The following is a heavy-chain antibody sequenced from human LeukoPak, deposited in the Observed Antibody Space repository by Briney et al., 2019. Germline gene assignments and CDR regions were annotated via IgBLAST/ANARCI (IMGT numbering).Heavy chain of an antibody. CDR3: ARDPGVTMVRGVIPIEYYYYYYMDV. CDR1: GYTFTSYY. V-gene: IGHV1-46*01. CDR2: INPSSGST. Sequence: ASVKVSCKASGYTFTSYYMHWVRRAPGQGLEWMGIINPSSGSTSYAQKFQGRVTMTRDTSTSTVYMELSSLRSEDTAVYYCARDPGVTMVRGVIPIEYYYYYYMDVWGKGTTVTVSS. D-gene: IGHD3-10*01. J-gene: IGHJ6*03.